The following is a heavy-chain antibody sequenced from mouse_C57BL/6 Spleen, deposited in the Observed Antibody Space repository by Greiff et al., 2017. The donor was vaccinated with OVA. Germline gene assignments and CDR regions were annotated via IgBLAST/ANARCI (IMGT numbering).Heavy chain of an antibody. V-gene: IGHV1-50*01. CDR3: AHYYGSTYGGYFDV. Sequence: VQLQQSGAELVKPGASVKLSCKASGYTFTSYWMQWVKQRPGQGLEWIGEIDPSDSYTNYNQKFKGKATLTVDTYSSTAYMQLSSLTSEDSAVYYCAHYYGSTYGGYFDVWGTGTTVTVSS. CDR2: IDPSDSYT. CDR1: GYTFTSYW. D-gene: IGHD1-1*01. J-gene: IGHJ1*03.